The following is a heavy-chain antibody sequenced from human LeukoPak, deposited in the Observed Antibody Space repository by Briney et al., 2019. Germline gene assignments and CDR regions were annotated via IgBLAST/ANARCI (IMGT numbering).Heavy chain of an antibody. J-gene: IGHJ6*02. D-gene: IGHD1-26*01. CDR3: ARDRSVYYYYGMDV. CDR2: IYSGGST. Sequence: PGGSLRLSCAASGFIVSSNYMSWVRQAPGKGLEWVSVIYSGGSTYYADSVKGRFTISRDNSKNTLYLQMNSLRAEDTAVYYCARDRSVYYYYGMDVWGQGTTVTVSS. V-gene: IGHV3-53*05. CDR1: GFIVSSNY.